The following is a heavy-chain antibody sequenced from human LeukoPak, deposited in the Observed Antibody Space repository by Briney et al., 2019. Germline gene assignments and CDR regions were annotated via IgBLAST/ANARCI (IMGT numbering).Heavy chain of an antibody. CDR3: ARERGYSGYDPPLDY. Sequence: PGGSLRLSCAASGFTFSSFWMSWIRQAPGKGLEWVAVISYDGSNKYYADSVKGRFTISRDNAKNSLYLQMNSLRAEDTAVYYCARERGYSGYDPPLDYWGQGALVTVSS. D-gene: IGHD5-12*01. CDR1: GFTFSSFW. V-gene: IGHV3-30*03. CDR2: ISYDGSNK. J-gene: IGHJ4*02.